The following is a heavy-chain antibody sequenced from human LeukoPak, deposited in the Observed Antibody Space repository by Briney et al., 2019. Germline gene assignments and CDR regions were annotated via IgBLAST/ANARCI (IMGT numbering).Heavy chain of an antibody. D-gene: IGHD5-18*01. CDR1: GFTFSSYS. CDR3: ASVSTSFPDPNTAMVDYYYYGMDV. J-gene: IGHJ6*02. Sequence: GGSLRLSCAASGFTFSSYSMNWVRQAPGKGLEWVSYISSSSSTIYYADSVKGRFTITRDNAKNSLYLQMNSLRAEDTAVYYCASVSTSFPDPNTAMVDYYYYGMDVWGQGTTVTVSS. CDR2: ISSSSSTI. V-gene: IGHV3-48*04.